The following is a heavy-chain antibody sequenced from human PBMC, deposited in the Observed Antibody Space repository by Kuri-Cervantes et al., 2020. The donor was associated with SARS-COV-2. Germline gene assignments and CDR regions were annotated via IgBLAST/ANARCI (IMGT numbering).Heavy chain of an antibody. CDR1: GFTFSSYR. CDR2: ISSSSSYI. D-gene: IGHD4-23*01. CDR3: AKPTLATRPRWFHA. Sequence: GESLKISCAASGFTFSSYRTNWVRQAPGKGLEWVSSISSSSSYIYYADSVKGGFTISRDNAKNSLYLQMNSLRAEDTAVYHCAKPTLATRPRWFHAWGQGTLVTVSS. V-gene: IGHV3-21*04. J-gene: IGHJ5*02.